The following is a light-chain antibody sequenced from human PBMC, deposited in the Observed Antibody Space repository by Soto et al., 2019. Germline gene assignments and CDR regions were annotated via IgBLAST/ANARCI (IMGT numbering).Light chain of an antibody. CDR1: QSLLYSNGYTY. Sequence: DIVMTQSPLSLSVTPGEAASISCRSSQSLLYSNGYTYLDWYLQKPGQSPQLLIYLGSNRASGVPDRFSGSGSGTDFTLKISRVEAEDVGVYYCMQALQTPWTFGQGTKVDIK. CDR3: MQALQTPWT. J-gene: IGKJ1*01. CDR2: LGS. V-gene: IGKV2-28*01.